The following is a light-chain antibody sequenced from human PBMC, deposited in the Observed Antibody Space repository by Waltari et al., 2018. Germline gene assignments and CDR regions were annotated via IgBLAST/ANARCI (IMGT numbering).Light chain of an antibody. Sequence: QSILTQTPSASGTPGQRVTISCSGSSSNIETNILNWFQPLPGTTPKPPIYKNNHRPSGVPALFLGSKSGTSSSLAISGLQSEDEADYYCVVWDGSLSAWVFGGGTKLTVL. J-gene: IGLJ3*02. CDR1: SSNIETNI. CDR2: KNN. CDR3: VVWDGSLSAWV. V-gene: IGLV1-44*01.